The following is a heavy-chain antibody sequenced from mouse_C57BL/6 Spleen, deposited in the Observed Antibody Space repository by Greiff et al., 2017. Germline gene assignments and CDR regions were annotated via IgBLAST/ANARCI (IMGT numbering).Heavy chain of an antibody. J-gene: IGHJ2*01. Sequence: VQLVESGAELARPGASVKLSCKASGYTFTSYGISWVKQRTGQGLEWIGEIYPRSGNTYYNEKFKGKATLTADKSSSTAYMELRSLTSEDSAVYFCARRNYDYDFDYWGQGTTLTVSS. CDR1: GYTFTSYG. V-gene: IGHV1-81*01. CDR2: IYPRSGNT. D-gene: IGHD2-4*01. CDR3: ARRNYDYDFDY.